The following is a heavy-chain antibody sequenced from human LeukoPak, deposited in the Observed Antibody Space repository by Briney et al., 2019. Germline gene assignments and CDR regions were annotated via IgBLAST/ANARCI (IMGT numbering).Heavy chain of an antibody. CDR2: IIPIFGTA. J-gene: IGHJ4*02. Sequence: SVKVSCKASGGTFSSYAISWVRQAPGQGLEWMGGIIPIFGTANYAQKFQGRVTITADESTSTAYMELSSLRSEDTAVYYCARESPRPPPGHDYDYVWGSYRYLVYWGQGTLVTVSS. CDR1: GGTFSSYA. V-gene: IGHV1-69*01. CDR3: ARESPRPPPGHDYDYVWGSYRYLVY. D-gene: IGHD3-16*02.